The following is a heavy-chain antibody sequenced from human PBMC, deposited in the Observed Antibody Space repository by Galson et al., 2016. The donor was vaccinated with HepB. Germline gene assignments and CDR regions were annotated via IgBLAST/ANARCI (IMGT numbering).Heavy chain of an antibody. CDR1: GFIFRTYA. V-gene: IGHV3-64D*06. Sequence: SLRLSCAASGFIFRTYAMHWVRQAPGKGLEYVSGISSKGSSTYYADSVKGRFSISRDNSKNTLYLQMSSLRAEGTAVYYCVKVGTTGDFFYYMDVWGKGTTVTVSS. CDR2: ISSKGSST. D-gene: IGHD1-7*01. CDR3: VKVGTTGDFFYYMDV. J-gene: IGHJ6*03.